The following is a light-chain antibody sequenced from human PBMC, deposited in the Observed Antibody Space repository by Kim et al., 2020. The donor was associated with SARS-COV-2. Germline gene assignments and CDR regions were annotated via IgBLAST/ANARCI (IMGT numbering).Light chain of an antibody. V-gene: IGKV1-39*01. J-gene: IGKJ3*01. Sequence: ASVGDRLTITCRASQSISSYLNWYQQKPGKAPKLLIDGASSLQSGVPSRFSGSGSGTDFTLTISSLQPEDFATYYCQQSHSIPFTFGPGTKVDIK. CDR3: QQSHSIPFT. CDR2: GAS. CDR1: QSISSY.